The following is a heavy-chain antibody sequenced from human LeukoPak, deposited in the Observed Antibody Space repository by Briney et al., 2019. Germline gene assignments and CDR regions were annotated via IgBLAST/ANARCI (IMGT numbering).Heavy chain of an antibody. Sequence: GGSLRLSCAASGFTFSSYGMHWVRQAPGKGLEWVAVISYDGSNKYYADSVKGRFTMSRDNSKNTLYLQMNSLRAEDTAVYYCAIIRDGYNFWGQGTLVTVSS. J-gene: IGHJ4*02. CDR3: AIIRDGYNF. CDR1: GFTFSSYG. CDR2: ISYDGSNK. D-gene: IGHD5-24*01. V-gene: IGHV3-30*03.